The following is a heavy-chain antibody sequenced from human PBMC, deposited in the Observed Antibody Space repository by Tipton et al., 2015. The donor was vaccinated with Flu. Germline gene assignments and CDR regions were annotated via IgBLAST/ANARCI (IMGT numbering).Heavy chain of an antibody. V-gene: IGHV3-30*01. J-gene: IGHJ4*02. Sequence: SLRLSCAASGFTFSSYAMHWVRQAPGKGLEWVAVISYDGSNKYYADSVKGRFTISRDNSKNTPYLQMNSLRAEDTAVYYCARDLVGSGIDYWGQGTLVTVSS. CDR1: GFTFSSYA. D-gene: IGHD2-8*02. CDR3: ARDLVGSGIDY. CDR2: ISYDGSNK.